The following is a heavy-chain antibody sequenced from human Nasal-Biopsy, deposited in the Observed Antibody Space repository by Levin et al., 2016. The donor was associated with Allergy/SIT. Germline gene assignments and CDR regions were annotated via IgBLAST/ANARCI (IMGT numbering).Heavy chain of an antibody. D-gene: IGHD6-19*01. J-gene: IGHJ4*02. V-gene: IGHV4-59*01. CDR3: ATSPVQQWLVD. CDR2: IDDSGTT. Sequence: SETLSLTCIVAGDSMNDYYWSWIRQPPGKGLEWIGHIDDSGTTNYNPSLRSRVTMSVDTSKNQFSLKLISVTAADAAVYYCATSPVQQWLVDWGQGTLVTVSS. CDR1: GDSMNDYY.